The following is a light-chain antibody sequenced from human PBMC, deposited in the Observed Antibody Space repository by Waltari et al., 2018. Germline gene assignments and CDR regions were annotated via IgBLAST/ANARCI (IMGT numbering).Light chain of an antibody. V-gene: IGKV3-20*01. CDR1: QSVSSSY. CDR3: QEYGSSPMFT. J-gene: IGKJ2*01. Sequence: ETVLTQSPDTLSLSPGERATLSCRASQSVSSSYLAWYQQKPGQAPRLLIYGASSRATGIPDRFSGSGSGTDFTLTISRLEPEDFAVYYCQEYGSSPMFTFGRGTKVEIK. CDR2: GAS.